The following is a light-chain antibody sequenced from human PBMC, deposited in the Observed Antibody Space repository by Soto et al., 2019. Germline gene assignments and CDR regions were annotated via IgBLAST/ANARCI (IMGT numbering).Light chain of an antibody. V-gene: IGLV2-14*03. Sequence: QSVLTQPASVSGSPGQSITISCTGTSSDIGGYDYVSWYQQYPGRAPKFIIFDVSDRPSGISDRFSGSKSGNTASLTISGLQAEDEADYYCTSYTSSTAVLFSGGTKLTVL. CDR2: DVS. CDR1: SSDIGGYDY. CDR3: TSYTSSTAVL. J-gene: IGLJ2*01.